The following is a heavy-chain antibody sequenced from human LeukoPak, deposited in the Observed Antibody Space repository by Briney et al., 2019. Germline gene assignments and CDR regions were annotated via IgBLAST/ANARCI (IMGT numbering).Heavy chain of an antibody. CDR1: GYSISSGYY. CDR3: ARGGAMVRGVIRPEFDY. Sequence: PSETLSLTCTVSGYSISSGYYWGWIRQPPGKGLEWIGNVYHGGSTYYNPSLKSRVTISVDTSKNQFSLKLTSVTAADTAVYYCARGGAMVRGVIRPEFDYWGQGTLVTVSS. D-gene: IGHD3-10*01. CDR2: VYHGGST. V-gene: IGHV4-38-2*02. J-gene: IGHJ4*02.